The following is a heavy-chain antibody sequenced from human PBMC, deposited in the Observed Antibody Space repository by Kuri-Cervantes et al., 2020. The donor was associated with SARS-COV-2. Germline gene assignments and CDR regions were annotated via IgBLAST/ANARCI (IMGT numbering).Heavy chain of an antibody. J-gene: IGHJ4*02. V-gene: IGHV3-30*04. D-gene: IGHD3-10*01. CDR1: GFTFSSYA. Sequence: GGSPKISCAASGFTFSSYAMHWVRQAPGKGLEWVAVISYDGSNKYYADPVKGRFTISRDNSKNTLYLQMNSLRAEDTAVYYCARSPGAYFDYWGQGTLVTVSS. CDR2: ISYDGSNK. CDR3: ARSPGAYFDY.